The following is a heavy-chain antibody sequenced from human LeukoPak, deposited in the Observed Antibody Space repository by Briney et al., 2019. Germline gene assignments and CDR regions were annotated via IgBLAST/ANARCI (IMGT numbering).Heavy chain of an antibody. CDR1: GFTFSSYG. Sequence: GGSLRLSCAASGFTFSSYGVHWVRQAPGKGLEWVAVISYDGSNKYYADSVKGRFTISRDNSKNTLYLQMNSLRAEDTAVYYCANSHCSINSCPHYWGQGTLVTVSS. V-gene: IGHV3-30*18. J-gene: IGHJ4*02. CDR2: ISYDGSNK. D-gene: IGHD2-2*01. CDR3: ANSHCSINSCPHY.